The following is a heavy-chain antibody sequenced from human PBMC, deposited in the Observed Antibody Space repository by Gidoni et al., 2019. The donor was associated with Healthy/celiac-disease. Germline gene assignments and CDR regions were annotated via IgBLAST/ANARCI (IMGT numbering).Heavy chain of an antibody. CDR2: IRSKAYGGTT. J-gene: IGHJ4*02. CDR3: TSFVITFGGVIWGDY. CDR1: GFTFGDYA. D-gene: IGHD3-16*02. Sequence: EVQLVESGGGLVQPGRSLRLSCTASGFTFGDYAMSWVRQAPGKGLEWVGFIRSKAYGGTTEYAASVKGRFTISRDDSKSIAYLQMNSLKTEDTAVYYCTSFVITFGGVIWGDYWGQGTLVTVSS. V-gene: IGHV3-49*04.